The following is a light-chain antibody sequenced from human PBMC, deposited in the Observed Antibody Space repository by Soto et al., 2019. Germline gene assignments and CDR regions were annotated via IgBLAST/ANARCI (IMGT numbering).Light chain of an antibody. V-gene: IGKV1-5*03. CDR3: QQYNSYPWT. J-gene: IGKJ1*01. CDR1: QSISSW. Sequence: DIQMTQSPSTLSASVGDRVTITCRASQSISSWLAWYQQKPGKAPKLLIYKASSLESGVPSRFSGSGSGTEFTLTSSSLQPDDFAADYCQQYNSYPWTFGQGNKVEIK. CDR2: KAS.